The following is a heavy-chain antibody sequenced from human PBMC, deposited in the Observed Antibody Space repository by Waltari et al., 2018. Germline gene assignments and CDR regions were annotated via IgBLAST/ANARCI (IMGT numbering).Heavy chain of an antibody. CDR1: GYTLTELS. CDR2: FDPEDGET. Sequence: QVQLVQSGAEVKKPGASVKVSCKVSGYTLTELSMHWVRQAPGKGLEWMGGFDPEDGETIYAQKFQGRVTMTEDTSTDTAYMELSSLRSEDTAVYYCATGGPGTGSAVWYFDLWGRGTLVTVSS. CDR3: ATGGPGTGSAVWYFDL. V-gene: IGHV1-24*01. J-gene: IGHJ2*01. D-gene: IGHD1-1*01.